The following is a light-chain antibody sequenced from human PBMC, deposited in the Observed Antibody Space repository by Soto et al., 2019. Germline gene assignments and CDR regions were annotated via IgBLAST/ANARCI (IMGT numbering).Light chain of an antibody. CDR2: EGS. Sequence: QSALTQPASVSGSPGQSITISCTGTSSDVGNYNLVSWYQQHPGKAPKLMIYEGSKRPSGVSNRFSGSKSGNTASLTISGLQAEEEANYYCNSYTGSSTLVVFGGGTQLTVL. J-gene: IGLJ2*01. CDR3: NSYTGSSTLVV. V-gene: IGLV2-14*02. CDR1: SSDVGNYNL.